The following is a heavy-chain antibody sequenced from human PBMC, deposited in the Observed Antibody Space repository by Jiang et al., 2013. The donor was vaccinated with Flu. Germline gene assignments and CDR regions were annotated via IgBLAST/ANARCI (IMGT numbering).Heavy chain of an antibody. J-gene: IGHJ6*02. CDR2: IYYSGTT. CDR3: ARDYDFWSTGGGLDV. Sequence: GPGLVKPSETLSLSCTVSGGSIISENSYWGWIRQPPGKGLEWIGSIYYSGTTYYNPSLESRVTISVDTSKNQFSLKLTSVTAADTAVYYCARDYDFWSTGGGLDVWGQGTTVTVSS. D-gene: IGHD3/OR15-3a*01. CDR1: GGSIISENSY. V-gene: IGHV4-39*07.